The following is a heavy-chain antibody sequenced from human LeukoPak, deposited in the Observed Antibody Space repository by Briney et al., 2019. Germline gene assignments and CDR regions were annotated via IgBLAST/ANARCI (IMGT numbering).Heavy chain of an antibody. CDR1: SDSIRTDY. Sequence: SETLSLTCTVSSDSIRTDYWSWIRQPPGQGLEWIGYTSYSGNANYNPSLKSRVTISIDTSNNQFSLRLNSVSAAGTAVYYCARTVYSSSWYKWAYFDYWGQGTLVTVSS. V-gene: IGHV4-59*01. D-gene: IGHD6-13*01. CDR3: ARTVYSSSWYKWAYFDY. CDR2: TSYSGNA. J-gene: IGHJ4*02.